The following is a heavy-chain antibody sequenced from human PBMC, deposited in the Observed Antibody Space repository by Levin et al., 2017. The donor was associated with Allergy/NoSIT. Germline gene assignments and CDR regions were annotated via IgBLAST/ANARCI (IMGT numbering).Heavy chain of an antibody. J-gene: IGHJ1*01. CDR3: ARGWGVKYFQH. Sequence: SETLSLTCAVYGGSFSGYYWSWIRQPPGKGLEWIGEINHSGSTNYNPSLKSRVTISVDTSKNQFSLKLSSVTAADTAVYYCARGWGVKYFQHWGQGTLVTVSS. D-gene: IGHD3-10*01. CDR1: GGSFSGYY. V-gene: IGHV4-34*01. CDR2: INHSGST.